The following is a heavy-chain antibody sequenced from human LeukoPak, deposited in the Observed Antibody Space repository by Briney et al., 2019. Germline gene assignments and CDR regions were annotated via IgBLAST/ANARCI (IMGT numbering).Heavy chain of an antibody. D-gene: IGHD5-24*01. CDR1: GGSISSSSYY. CDR3: AREWRADAFDI. CDR2: IYHSGST. Sequence: SETLSLTCTVSGGSISSSSYYWGWIRQPPGKGLEWIGSIYHSGSTYYNPSLKSRVTISVDTSKNQFSLKLSSVTAADTAVYYCAREWRADAFDIWGQGTMVTVSS. V-gene: IGHV4-39*07. J-gene: IGHJ3*02.